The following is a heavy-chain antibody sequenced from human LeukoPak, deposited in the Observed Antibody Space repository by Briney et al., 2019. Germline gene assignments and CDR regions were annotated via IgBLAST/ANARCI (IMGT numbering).Heavy chain of an antibody. CDR3: AGLIRPGWFDP. Sequence: PSETLSLTCTVSGGSISSSSYYRGWIRQPPGKGLEWIGSIYYSGSTYYNPSLKSRVTISVDTSKNQFSLKLSSVTAADTAVYYCAGLIRPGWFDPWGQGTLVTVSS. CDR2: IYYSGST. CDR1: GGSISSSSYY. V-gene: IGHV4-39*01. J-gene: IGHJ5*02. D-gene: IGHD1-14*01.